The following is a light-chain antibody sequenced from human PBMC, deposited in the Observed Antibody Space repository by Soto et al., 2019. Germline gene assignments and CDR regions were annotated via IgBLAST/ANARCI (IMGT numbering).Light chain of an antibody. CDR3: GVWEGSLRVWV. CDR1: NSNIGNNF. Sequence: QSVLTQPPSVSAAPGQNVTISCSVSNSNIGNNFVSWFQQLPGTAPQLLIYDKYKRPSGIPDRFSGSKSGTSATLCITGLQTGDEADYYCGVWEGSLRVWVFGGGTKLTVL. CDR2: DKY. J-gene: IGLJ3*02. V-gene: IGLV1-51*01.